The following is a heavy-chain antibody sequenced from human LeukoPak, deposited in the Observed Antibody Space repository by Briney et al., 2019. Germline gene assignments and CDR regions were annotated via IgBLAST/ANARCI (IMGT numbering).Heavy chain of an antibody. Sequence: GGSLRLSCAASGFTFSSYAMHWVRQAPGKGLEWVAVISYDGSNKYYADSVKRRFIISRDNSKNTLYLQMNSLRAEDTAVYYCARDPGGNSEASFYYFDYWGQGTLVTVSS. J-gene: IGHJ4*02. V-gene: IGHV3-30-3*01. CDR1: GFTFSSYA. CDR3: ARDPGGNSEASFYYFDY. D-gene: IGHD4-23*01. CDR2: ISYDGSNK.